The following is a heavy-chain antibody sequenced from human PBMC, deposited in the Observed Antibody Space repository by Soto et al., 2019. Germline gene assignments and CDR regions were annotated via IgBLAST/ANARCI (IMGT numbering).Heavy chain of an antibody. CDR1: GYTFTSYG. Sequence: GASVKVSCKASGYTFTSYGISWVRQAPGQGIEWMGWISAYNGNTNYAQKLQGRVTMTTDTSTSTAYMELRSLRSDDTAVYYCARYAIFGVVTSPDYYYYYMDVWGKGTTVTVS. CDR2: ISAYNGNT. CDR3: ARYAIFGVVTSPDYYYYYMDV. J-gene: IGHJ6*03. D-gene: IGHD3-3*01. V-gene: IGHV1-18*01.